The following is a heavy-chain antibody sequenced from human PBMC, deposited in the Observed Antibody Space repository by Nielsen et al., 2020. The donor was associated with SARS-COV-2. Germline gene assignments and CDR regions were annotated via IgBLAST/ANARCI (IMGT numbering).Heavy chain of an antibody. J-gene: IGHJ6*02. D-gene: IGHD1-14*01. CDR1: GYTATDYF. Sequence: ASVKVSCKAPGYTATDYFVHWVRQAPGQGLEWMGRISPNRGATNYAQTFQGRVIMTRDTSTATAYIELSRLTSDDTAVYYCATEVNQGGMDVWGQGTTVIVSS. CDR2: ISPNRGAT. CDR3: ATEVNQGGMDV. V-gene: IGHV1-2*06.